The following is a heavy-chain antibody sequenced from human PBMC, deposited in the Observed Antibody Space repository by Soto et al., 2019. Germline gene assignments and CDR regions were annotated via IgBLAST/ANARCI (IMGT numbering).Heavy chain of an antibody. CDR3: ARDRSSSVPYYFDY. CDR2: ISYDGSNK. J-gene: IGHJ4*02. V-gene: IGHV3-30-3*01. CDR1: GFTFSSYA. D-gene: IGHD6-6*01. Sequence: GGSLRLSCAASGFTFSSYAMHWVRQAPGKGLEWVAVISYDGSNKYYADSVKGRFTISRDNSKNTLYLQMNSLRAEDTAVYHCARDRSSSVPYYFDYWGQGTLVTVSS.